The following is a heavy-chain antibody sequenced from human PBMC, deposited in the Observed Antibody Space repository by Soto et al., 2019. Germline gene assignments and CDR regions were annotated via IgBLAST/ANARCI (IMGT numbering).Heavy chain of an antibody. CDR3: ARGAEWGDPVLVPIYYFAY. CDR2: MYFGGSF. J-gene: IGHJ4*02. Sequence: SETLSLTCNVSGASVSHGYWSWIRQPPGKGLEWIGFMYFGGSFNYNPSLTSRATISVETSKNQFSLKLSSVTAADTAVYYCARGAEWGDPVLVPIYYFAYWGQGTLVTVSS. CDR1: GASVSHGY. D-gene: IGHD2-21*02. V-gene: IGHV4-59*02.